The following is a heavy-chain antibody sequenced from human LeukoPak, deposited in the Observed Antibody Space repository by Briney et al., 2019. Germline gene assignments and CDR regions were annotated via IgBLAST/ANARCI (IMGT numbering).Heavy chain of an antibody. CDR1: GASISSYY. Sequence: PSETLSLTCTVSGASISSYYWSWIRQPAGKGLEWIGRIYTSGSTNYNPSLNSRVTMPVDTSKNQFSLKLTSVTAADTAVYYCARSSSWAYDYWGQGTLVTVSS. V-gene: IGHV4-4*07. D-gene: IGHD6-13*01. CDR2: IYTSGST. CDR3: ARSSSWAYDY. J-gene: IGHJ4*02.